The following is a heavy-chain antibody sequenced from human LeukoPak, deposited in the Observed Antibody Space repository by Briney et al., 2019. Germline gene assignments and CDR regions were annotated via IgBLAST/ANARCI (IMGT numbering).Heavy chain of an antibody. V-gene: IGHV3-23*01. Sequence: GGSLRLSCAVPGITLSNYGMSWVRQAPGKGLEWVAGISGSGGGTNYADSVKGRFTISRDSSRNTLFLQMNSLRAEDTAVYFCAKRGVVIRVILVGFHKEAYYFDSWGRGALVTVSS. CDR3: AKRGVVIRVILVGFHKEAYYFDS. CDR2: ISGSGGGT. CDR1: GITLSNYG. J-gene: IGHJ4*02. D-gene: IGHD3-22*01.